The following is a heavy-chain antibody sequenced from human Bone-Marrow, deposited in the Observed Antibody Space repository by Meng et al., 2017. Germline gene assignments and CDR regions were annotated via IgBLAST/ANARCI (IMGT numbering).Heavy chain of an antibody. CDR3: ASLLITMVVVVSPYDAFDI. J-gene: IGHJ3*02. V-gene: IGHV3-21*01. CDR1: GFIFSSYS. Sequence: SLNTSCAASGFIFSSYSMNCVRQAPGKALEWVSSISSSSSYIYYADLVKGGFTISRDNAKNSLYLQMNSLRAEDTAVYYCASLLITMVVVVSPYDAFDIWGQGTMVTVSS. D-gene: IGHD3-22*01. CDR2: ISSSSSYI.